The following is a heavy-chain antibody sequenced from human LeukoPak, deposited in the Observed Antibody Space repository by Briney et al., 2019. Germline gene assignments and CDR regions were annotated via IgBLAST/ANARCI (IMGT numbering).Heavy chain of an antibody. CDR1: GGTFSSYA. CDR3: AKPLIAVAGTSAFDI. D-gene: IGHD6-19*01. J-gene: IGHJ3*02. CDR2: IIPIFGTA. V-gene: IGHV1-69*05. Sequence: SVKVSCKASGGTFSSYAISWVRQAPGQGLEWMGRIIPIFGTANYAQKFQGRVTITTDESTSTAYMELSSLRSEDTAVYYCAKPLIAVAGTSAFDIWGQEPMVTVSS.